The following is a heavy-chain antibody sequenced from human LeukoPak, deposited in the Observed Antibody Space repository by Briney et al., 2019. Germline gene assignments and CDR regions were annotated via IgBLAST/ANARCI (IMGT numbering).Heavy chain of an antibody. V-gene: IGHV3-30*04. D-gene: IGHD2-21*02. J-gene: IGHJ4*02. CDR3: ARDLLAYCGGDCSVDY. CDR1: GFTFSSYA. CDR2: ISYDGSNK. Sequence: PGGSLRLSCAASGFTFSSYAMHWVRQAPGKGREWVAVISYDGSNKYYADSVKGRFTISRDNSKNTLYLQMNSLRAEDTAVYYCARDLLAYCGGDCSVDYWGQGTLVTVSS.